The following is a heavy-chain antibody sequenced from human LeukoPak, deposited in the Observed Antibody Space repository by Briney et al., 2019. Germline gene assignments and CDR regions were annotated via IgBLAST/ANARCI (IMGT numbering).Heavy chain of an antibody. J-gene: IGHJ4*02. CDR3: ARDGKNIAALPDY. CDR2: ISSSSSYI. D-gene: IGHD6-6*01. V-gene: IGHV3-21*01. CDR1: GFTFSSYG. Sequence: GRSLRLSCAASGFTFSSYGMHWVRQAPGKGLEWVSSISSSSSYIYYADSVKGRFTISRDNAKNSLYLQMNSLRAEDTAVYYCARDGKNIAALPDYWGQGTLVTVSS.